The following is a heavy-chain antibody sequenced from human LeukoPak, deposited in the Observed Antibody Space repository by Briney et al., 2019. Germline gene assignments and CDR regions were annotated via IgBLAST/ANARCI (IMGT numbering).Heavy chain of an antibody. Sequence: ASVKVSCKASGYTFTSYGISWVRQAPGQGLEWMGWISAYNGNTNYAQKLQGRVTVTTDTSTSTAYMELRSLRSDDTAVYYCARDIPTVTPLDYWGQGTLVTVSS. V-gene: IGHV1-18*01. D-gene: IGHD4-11*01. CDR1: GYTFTSYG. CDR2: ISAYNGNT. CDR3: ARDIPTVTPLDY. J-gene: IGHJ4*02.